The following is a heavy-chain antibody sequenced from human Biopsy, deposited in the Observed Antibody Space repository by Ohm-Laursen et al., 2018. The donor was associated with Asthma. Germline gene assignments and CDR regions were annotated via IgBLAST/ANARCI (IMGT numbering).Heavy chain of an antibody. J-gene: IGHJ4*02. CDR1: GYTFSRYS. CDR3: AKGWYFDS. CDR2: ISTASSFI. D-gene: IGHD6-13*01. Sequence: SLRLSCTATGYTFSRYSIHWVRQIPGRGLEWVASISTASSFIYYADSVRGRFTISRDNSRDTVSLQMNSLRADDTAVYYCAKGWYFDSWGQGTQVTVSS. V-gene: IGHV3-21*01.